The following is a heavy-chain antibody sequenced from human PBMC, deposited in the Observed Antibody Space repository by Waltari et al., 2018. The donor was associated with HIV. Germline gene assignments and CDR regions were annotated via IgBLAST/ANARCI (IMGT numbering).Heavy chain of an antibody. J-gene: IGHJ5*02. CDR3: ARGRIQLWSNNWFDP. D-gene: IGHD5-18*01. V-gene: IGHV4-34*01. CDR2: INHSGST. Sequence: QVQLQQWGAGLLKPSETLSLTCAVYGGSFRGYYWSWIRQPPGKGLEWIGEINHSGSTNYNPSLKSRVTISVDTSKNQFSLKLSSVTAADTAVYYCARGRIQLWSNNWFDPWGQGTLVTVSS. CDR1: GGSFRGYY.